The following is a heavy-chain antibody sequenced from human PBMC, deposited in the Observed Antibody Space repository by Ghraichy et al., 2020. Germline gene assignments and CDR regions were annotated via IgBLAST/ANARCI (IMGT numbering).Heavy chain of an antibody. D-gene: IGHD5-18*01. CDR2: LWHSGTT. CDR1: GYSISSGYY. J-gene: IGHJ4*02. V-gene: IGHV4-38-2*02. CDR3: ASPAYNDGFWSEGQFDH. Sequence: SETLSLTCTVSGYSISSGYYWGWVRQPPGKGLEWIGTLWHSGTTFQNPSLKSRVSISLDTSKNQFSLKLSSVTAADTAVYYCASPAYNDGFWSEGQFDHWGRGTLVTVSS.